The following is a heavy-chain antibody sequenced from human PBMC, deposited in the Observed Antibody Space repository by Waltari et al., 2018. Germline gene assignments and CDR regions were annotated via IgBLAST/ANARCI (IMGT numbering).Heavy chain of an antibody. CDR2: IKKDGSEK. Sequence: EVQLVESGGGLVQPGGSLRLSCAASGSPFSRLCMYWVRQAPGKGLEWVANIKKDGSEKYHVDSGKGRFTIARDNAKNSLYLQMNSLRAEDTAVYYCARDSGYCTTTSCRGDAFDIWGQGTIVTVSS. CDR1: GSPFSRLC. CDR3: ARDSGYCTTTSCRGDAFDI. J-gene: IGHJ3*02. V-gene: IGHV3-7*03. D-gene: IGHD2-2*03.